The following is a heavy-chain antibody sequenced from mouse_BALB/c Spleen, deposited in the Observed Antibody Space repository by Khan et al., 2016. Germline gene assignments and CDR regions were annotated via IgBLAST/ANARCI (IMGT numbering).Heavy chain of an antibody. Sequence: EVELVESGGGLVKPGGSLKLSCAASAFTFSSYAMSWVRQTPEKRLEWVASISSGGSTYYPDSVKGRFTISRDNARNILYLQMSSLRSEDTAMYYCARGYYGSEGFAYWGQGTLVTVSA. J-gene: IGHJ3*01. CDR2: ISSGGST. D-gene: IGHD1-1*01. CDR1: AFTFSSYA. V-gene: IGHV5-6-5*01. CDR3: ARGYYGSEGFAY.